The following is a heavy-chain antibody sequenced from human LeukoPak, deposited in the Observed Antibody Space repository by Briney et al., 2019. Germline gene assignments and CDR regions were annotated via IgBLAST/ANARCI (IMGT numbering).Heavy chain of an antibody. CDR3: ARVQGETLPTNAFDI. Sequence: SETLSLTCTVSGGSISSYYWSWIRQPPGKGLEWIGYIYYSGSTNYNPSLKSRVTISVDTSKNQFSLKLSSVTAADTAVYYCARVQGETLPTNAFDIWGQGTMVTVSS. D-gene: IGHD5-12*01. J-gene: IGHJ3*02. CDR1: GGSISSYY. V-gene: IGHV4-59*01. CDR2: IYYSGST.